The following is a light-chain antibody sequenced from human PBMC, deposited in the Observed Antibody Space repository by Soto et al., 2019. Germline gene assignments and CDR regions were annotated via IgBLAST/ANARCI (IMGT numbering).Light chain of an antibody. CDR1: QGISTY. J-gene: IGKJ1*01. CDR3: QHSTTWT. CDR2: AAS. V-gene: IGKV1-39*01. Sequence: DIQMTQSPSSLSASVGDRVTITCRASQGISTYLNWYQQKPGKAPKLLIYAASSLQSGVPSRFSGSGSETDFTLTIISLQPEDFATYSCQHSTTWTFGQGTKVEIK.